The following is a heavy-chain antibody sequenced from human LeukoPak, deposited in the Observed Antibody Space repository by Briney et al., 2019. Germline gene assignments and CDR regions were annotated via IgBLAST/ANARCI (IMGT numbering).Heavy chain of an antibody. V-gene: IGHV3-33*06. CDR3: AKETRFWSWIWNFDY. CDR1: GFGFSNYG. CDR2: IWFDGSSE. J-gene: IGHJ4*02. D-gene: IGHD3-3*01. Sequence: GGSLRLSCLASGFGFSNYGMHWVRQAPGKGLEWVAVIWFDGSSEDYADSVKGRFTISRDNSKNTLYLQMKSLRAEDTAVYYCAKETRFWSWIWNFDYWGQGTLVTVSS.